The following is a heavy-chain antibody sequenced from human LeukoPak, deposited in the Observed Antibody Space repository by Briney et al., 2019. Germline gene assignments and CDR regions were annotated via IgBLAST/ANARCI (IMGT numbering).Heavy chain of an antibody. D-gene: IGHD3-22*01. CDR2: MNPTSGNT. Sequence: ASVKVSCKASGFTFSAYDINWVRQAPGQGLEWMGWMNPTSGNTGFAQKFQGRVTMTRDTSINTDYMELSNLRSEDTAVYYCARVSQTPAYYYTSGYYYHGYWGQGTRVTVSS. CDR3: ARVSQTPAYYYTSGYYYHGY. V-gene: IGHV1-8*01. CDR1: GFTFSAYD. J-gene: IGHJ4*02.